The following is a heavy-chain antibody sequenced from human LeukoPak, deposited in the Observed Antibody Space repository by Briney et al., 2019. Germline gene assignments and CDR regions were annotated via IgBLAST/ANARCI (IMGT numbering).Heavy chain of an antibody. CDR3: ARLSYYYGSGSYALGY. CDR2: TDPSDSYT. D-gene: IGHD3-10*01. Sequence: GESLKISCKGSGYSFTSYWISWVRQMPGKGLEWMGRTDPSDSYTNYSPSFQGHVTISADKSISTAYLQWSSLKVSDTAMYYCARLSYYYGSGSYALGYWGQGTLVTVSS. J-gene: IGHJ4*02. CDR1: GYSFTSYW. V-gene: IGHV5-10-1*01.